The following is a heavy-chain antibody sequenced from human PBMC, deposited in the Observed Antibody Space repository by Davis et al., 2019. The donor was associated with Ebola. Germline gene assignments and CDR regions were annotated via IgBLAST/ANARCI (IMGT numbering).Heavy chain of an antibody. CDR1: GDSVSIKSAG. V-gene: IGHV6-1*01. D-gene: IGHD5-12*01. Sequence: PSETLSLTCAISGDSVSIKSAGWNWIRQSPSRGLEWLGRTYYTSKWYNDYAVSVKSRITISPDTSKNQLSLQLDSVTPEDTAVYYCARGWLRSAFDQWGQGTLVTVSS. CDR3: ARGWLRSAFDQ. J-gene: IGHJ4*02. CDR2: TYYTSKWYN.